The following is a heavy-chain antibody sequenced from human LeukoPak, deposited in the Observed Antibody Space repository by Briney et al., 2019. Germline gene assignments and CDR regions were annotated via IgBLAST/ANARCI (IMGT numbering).Heavy chain of an antibody. V-gene: IGHV4-34*01. J-gene: IGHJ4*02. D-gene: IGHD3-22*01. CDR3: ARVYDSSGQFDY. CDR2: INHSGST. CDR1: GFTFSSYA. Sequence: PGGSLRLSCAASGFTFSSYAMSWVRQAPGKGLEWIGEINHSGSTNYNPSLKSRVTISVDTSKNQFSLKLSSVTAADTAVYYCARVYDSSGQFDYWGQGTLVTVSS.